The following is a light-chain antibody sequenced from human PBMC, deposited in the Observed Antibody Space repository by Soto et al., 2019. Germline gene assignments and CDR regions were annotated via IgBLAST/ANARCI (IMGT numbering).Light chain of an antibody. Sequence: QSVLTQPASVSGSPGQSITVSCTGTSSDVGGSDHVNWYHQHPGKAPKLMIFDVSNRPSGVSTRFSGSKSGNAASLTISGLQAEDEADYYCNSYTSSSTYVFGTGTKVTVL. CDR3: NSYTSSSTYV. J-gene: IGLJ1*01. V-gene: IGLV2-14*03. CDR2: DVS. CDR1: SSDVGGSDH.